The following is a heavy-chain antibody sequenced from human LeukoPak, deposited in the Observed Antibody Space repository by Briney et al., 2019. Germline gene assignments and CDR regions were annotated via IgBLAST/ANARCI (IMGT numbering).Heavy chain of an antibody. Sequence: PGGSLRLSCAASGFTFSIYSMNCVRQAPGKGLEWVSSISSRSSYIYYADSVKGRFTISRDNAKNSLYLQMNSLRAEDTAVYYCAREYGSGSYYEDYWGQGTLVTVSS. CDR2: ISSRSSYI. D-gene: IGHD3-10*01. CDR3: AREYGSGSYYEDY. J-gene: IGHJ4*02. CDR1: GFTFSIYS. V-gene: IGHV3-21*01.